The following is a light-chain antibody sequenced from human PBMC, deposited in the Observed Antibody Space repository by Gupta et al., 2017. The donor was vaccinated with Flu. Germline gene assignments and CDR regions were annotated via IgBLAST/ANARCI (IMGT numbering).Light chain of an antibody. CDR3: QQYGSSTRVVT. J-gene: IGKJ2*01. CDR2: GAS. V-gene: IGKV3-20*01. Sequence: LSPGERATLSCRASQSVSSSYLAWYQQKPDPAHRLLIYGASRRATGIPDWFSGSGSGTDFTLTISRLAPEDVAVYYCQQYGSSTRVVTFGQGTKVEIK. CDR1: QSVSSSY.